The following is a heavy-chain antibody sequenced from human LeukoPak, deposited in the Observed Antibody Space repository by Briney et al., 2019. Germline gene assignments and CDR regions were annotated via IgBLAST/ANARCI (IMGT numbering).Heavy chain of an antibody. CDR1: GFTFDDYA. J-gene: IGHJ4*02. CDR3: ARDLRNVVVVAASLDY. V-gene: IGHV3-20*04. D-gene: IGHD2-15*01. CDR2: VNWNGDSI. Sequence: GGSLRLSCAASGFTFDDYAMSWVRQAPGKGLEWVSGVNWNGDSIGYADSVKGRFTVFRDNAKNSLYLQMNSLRAEDTAFCYCARDLRNVVVVAASLDYWGQGALVTVSS.